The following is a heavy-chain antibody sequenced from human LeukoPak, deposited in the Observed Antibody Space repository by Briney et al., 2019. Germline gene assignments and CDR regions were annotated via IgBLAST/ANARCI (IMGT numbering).Heavy chain of an antibody. D-gene: IGHD4-17*01. J-gene: IGHJ6*03. CDR1: GYTFTNYW. CDR2: IYPSDGST. CDR3: ARDLTTVTTTYMDV. V-gene: IGHV1-46*01. Sequence: ASVKVSCKASGYTFTNYWMHWVRQAPGQGLEWMGIIYPSDGSTNYAQKFQGRVTMTRDMSTSTVYMEVSSLRSEDTAVYYCARDLTTVTTTYMDVWGTGTTVTVSS.